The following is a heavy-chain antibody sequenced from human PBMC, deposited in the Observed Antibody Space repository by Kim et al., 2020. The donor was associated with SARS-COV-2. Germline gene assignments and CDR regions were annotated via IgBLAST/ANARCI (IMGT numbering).Heavy chain of an antibody. CDR3: ARDGSSVVDAATGAVRDAFDI. Sequence: SETLSLTCSLFGGSFSDFHWSSIRQAPGKGLEWIGEINHRGSVNYNPSLESRVSLSIDLSKNEFSLKLSSVTAADTAVFYCARDGSSVVDAATGAVRDAFDIWSQGTMVTVSS. CDR2: INHRGSV. CDR1: GGSFSDFH. V-gene: IGHV4-34*01. J-gene: IGHJ3*02. D-gene: IGHD2-15*01.